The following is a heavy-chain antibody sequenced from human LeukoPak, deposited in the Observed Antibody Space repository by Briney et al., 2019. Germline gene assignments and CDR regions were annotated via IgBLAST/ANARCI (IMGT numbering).Heavy chain of an antibody. V-gene: IGHV4-34*01. D-gene: IGHD6-13*01. CDR3: ARGWLIAAADSFDY. Sequence: SGTLSLTCTVSGGSISSYYWSWIRQPPGKGLEWIGEINHSGSTNYNPSLKSRVTISVDTSKNQFSLKPSSVTAADTAVYYCARGWLIAAADSFDYWGQGTLVTVSS. CDR1: GGSISSYY. J-gene: IGHJ4*02. CDR2: INHSGST.